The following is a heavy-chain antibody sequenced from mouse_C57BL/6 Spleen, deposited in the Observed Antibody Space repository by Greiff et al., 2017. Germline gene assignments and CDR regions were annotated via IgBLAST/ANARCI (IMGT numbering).Heavy chain of an antibody. CDR3: ARDGKGRGYFDV. V-gene: IGHV5-16*01. CDR1: GFTFSDYY. D-gene: IGHD4-1*01. J-gene: IGHJ1*03. CDR2: INYDGSST. Sequence: EVMLVESEGGLVQPGSSMKLSCTASGFTFSDYYMAWVRQVPEKGLEWVANINYDGSSTYYLDSLKSRFIISRDNAKNILYLQMSRLKSEDPATYYCARDGKGRGYFDVWGTGTTVTVSS.